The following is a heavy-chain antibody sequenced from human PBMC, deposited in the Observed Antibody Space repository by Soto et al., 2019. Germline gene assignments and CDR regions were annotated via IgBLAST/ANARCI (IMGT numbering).Heavy chain of an antibody. J-gene: IGHJ4*02. CDR2: ISGGGDST. Sequence: EMQVLESGGGLVQPGGSLRLSCAATGFTFSNHAMNWVRQAPGKGLEWVSGISGGGDSTRYADSVKGRFTISRDNSENTLYLQMYSLRADDTAIYYCAKNIGSSSGFDYWGQGTLVTVSS. CDR3: AKNIGSSSGFDY. V-gene: IGHV3-23*01. CDR1: GFTFSNHA. D-gene: IGHD6-6*01.